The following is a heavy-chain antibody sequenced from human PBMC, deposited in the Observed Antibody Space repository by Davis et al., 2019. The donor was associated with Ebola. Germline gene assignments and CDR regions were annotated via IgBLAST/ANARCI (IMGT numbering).Heavy chain of an antibody. CDR2: TTLSGAST. D-gene: IGHD1-7*01. J-gene: IGHJ2*01. CDR1: GITFNIYA. Sequence: GESLKISCAASGITFNIYAMSWVRQAPGKGLEWVSATTLSGASTYYAESVKGRFTISRDNSRNTLYLQMSSLRADDTAVYYCAKDGGNFPYWYFDLWGRGTLVTVSS. V-gene: IGHV3-23*01. CDR3: AKDGGNFPYWYFDL.